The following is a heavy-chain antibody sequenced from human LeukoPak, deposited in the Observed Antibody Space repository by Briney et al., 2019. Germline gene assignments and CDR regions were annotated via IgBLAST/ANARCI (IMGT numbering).Heavy chain of an antibody. CDR1: GGSISSYY. J-gene: IGHJ3*02. CDR2: IYYSGST. V-gene: IGHV4-59*01. D-gene: IGHD2-15*01. CDR3: ARGLLGSYAFDI. Sequence: SETLSLTCTGPGGSISSYYWSSIRQPPGKGLGWIGYIYYSGSTNYNPSLKSRVTISVDTPKNQFSLKLTSVTAGDTAVYYCARGLLGSYAFDIWGQGTMVTVSS.